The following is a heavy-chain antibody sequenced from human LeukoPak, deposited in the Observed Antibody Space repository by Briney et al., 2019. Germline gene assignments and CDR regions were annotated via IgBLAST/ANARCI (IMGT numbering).Heavy chain of an antibody. J-gene: IGHJ4*02. CDR2: ISAYYGNT. Sequence: ASVKVSCKASGYTFTSYGFSWVRQAPGQGLEWMGWISAYYGNTNYAQKFQGRVTMTTDTATSTAYMELRSLRPDDTAVYYCARKGDYWNDGAYWGQGTLVTVSS. CDR1: GYTFTSYG. D-gene: IGHD1-1*01. V-gene: IGHV1-18*01. CDR3: ARKGDYWNDGAY.